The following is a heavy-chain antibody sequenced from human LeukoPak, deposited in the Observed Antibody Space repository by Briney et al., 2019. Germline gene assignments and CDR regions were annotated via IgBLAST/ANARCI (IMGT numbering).Heavy chain of an antibody. CDR3: ARGASSGWTNYYYYYGMDV. CDR2: ISDTSAM. D-gene: IGHD6-19*01. V-gene: IGHV3-48*01. Sequence: GGSLRLSCVASGFSFSLYSMKWVRQAPGKGLEWVSYISDTSAMYYADSVRGRFTISRDNAKNSLFLQMNSLRVEDTGVYYCARGASSGWTNYYYYYGMDVWGQGTTVTVSS. J-gene: IGHJ6*02. CDR1: GFSFSLYS.